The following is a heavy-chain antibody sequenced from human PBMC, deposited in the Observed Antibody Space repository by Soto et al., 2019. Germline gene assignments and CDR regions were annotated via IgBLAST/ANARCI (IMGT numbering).Heavy chain of an antibody. CDR3: SKGDNLGPKTGYAFDP. V-gene: IGHV6-1*01. CDR1: GVSVSSNTAS. J-gene: IGHJ5*02. D-gene: IGHD5-12*01. CDR2: TYFRSKWYN. Sequence: PSQTLSLTCAISGVSVSSNTASWNWIRECPSRGVEWLGRTYFRSKWYNDDAVSVKSRIILNPYTSNNQFSLQLHSVTPEDTAVYFCSKGDNLGPKTGYAFDPWGQGMMVTVSS.